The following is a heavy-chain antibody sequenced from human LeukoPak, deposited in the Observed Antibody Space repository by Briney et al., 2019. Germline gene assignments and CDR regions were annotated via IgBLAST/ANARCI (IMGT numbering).Heavy chain of an antibody. Sequence: GGSLRLSCAASGFTFSSYWMSWVRQAPGKGLEWVANIKQDGSEKYYVDSVKGRFTISRDNAKNSLYLQMNSLRAEDTAVYYCARGAGYYDSSGYVYYFDYWGQGTLVPVSS. J-gene: IGHJ4*02. CDR3: ARGAGYYDSSGYVYYFDY. CDR1: GFTFSSYW. D-gene: IGHD3-22*01. CDR2: IKQDGSEK. V-gene: IGHV3-7*01.